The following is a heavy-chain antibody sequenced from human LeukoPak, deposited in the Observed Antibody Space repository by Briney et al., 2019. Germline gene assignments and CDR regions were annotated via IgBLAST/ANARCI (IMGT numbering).Heavy chain of an antibody. CDR3: ARGTGPLDY. CDR2: IYVSGST. Sequence: SETLSLTCSVSGASINGHYWSWIRQPAGKGLEWIGRIYVSGSTNYNPSLKSRVTMSADRSKNQFSLKLTSVTAADTAVYYCARGTGPLDYWGQGTLVTVSS. CDR1: GASINGHY. V-gene: IGHV4-4*07. J-gene: IGHJ4*02.